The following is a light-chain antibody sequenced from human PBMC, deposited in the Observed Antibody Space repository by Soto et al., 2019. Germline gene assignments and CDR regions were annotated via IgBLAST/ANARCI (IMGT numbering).Light chain of an antibody. V-gene: IGKV3-11*01. J-gene: IGKJ1*01. Sequence: EIVLTQSPATLSLSPGERATLSCRASQSVSSYLAWYQQKPGQAPRLLIYDASNRATGIPARFSGSGSGTDFNLHISSLEPEDFAVYYCQQRSNWPRTFGQGTKVEIK. CDR1: QSVSSY. CDR3: QQRSNWPRT. CDR2: DAS.